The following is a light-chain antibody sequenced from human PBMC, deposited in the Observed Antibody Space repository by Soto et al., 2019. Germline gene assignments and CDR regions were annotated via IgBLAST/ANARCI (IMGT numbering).Light chain of an antibody. Sequence: EIVLTQSPGTLSLSPGERATLSCRASQSVPKNYLAWYQQEPGQAPRLLIYDASNRATGIPDRFSGSGSGKDFTLTISRLEPEDYVVYYCHQYAYAPQTFGQGTKVEIK. V-gene: IGKV3-20*01. CDR1: QSVPKNY. J-gene: IGKJ1*01. CDR3: HQYAYAPQT. CDR2: DAS.